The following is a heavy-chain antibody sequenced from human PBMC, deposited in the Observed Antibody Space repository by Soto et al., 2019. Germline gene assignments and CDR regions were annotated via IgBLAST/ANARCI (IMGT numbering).Heavy chain of an antibody. CDR3: AREGWYGLDS. V-gene: IGHV3-21*01. CDR1: GFTFSSYG. CDR2: SSSSSYT. Sequence: GGSLRLSCAASGFTFSSYGMSWVRQAPGKGLEWVSGSSSSSYTYNADSVKGRFTISRDNAKKSLFLQMNSLRADDTAVYYCAREGWYGLDSWGQGTLVTVSS. J-gene: IGHJ4*02. D-gene: IGHD6-19*01.